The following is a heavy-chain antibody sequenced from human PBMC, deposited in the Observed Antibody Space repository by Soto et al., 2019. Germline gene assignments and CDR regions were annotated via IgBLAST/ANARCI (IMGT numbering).Heavy chain of an antibody. Sequence: PSETLSLTCAVSGGSISSGGYSWSWIRQPPGKGLEWIGYIYHSGSTYYNPSLKSRVTISVDRSKNQFSLKLSSVTAADTAVYYCARDHIPKYVSYGMDVWGQGTAVTVSS. CDR1: GGSISSGGYS. D-gene: IGHD2-2*02. J-gene: IGHJ6*02. CDR2: IYHSGST. V-gene: IGHV4-30-2*01. CDR3: ARDHIPKYVSYGMDV.